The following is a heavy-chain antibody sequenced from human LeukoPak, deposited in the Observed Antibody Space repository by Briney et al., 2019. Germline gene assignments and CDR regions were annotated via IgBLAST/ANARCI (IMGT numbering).Heavy chain of an antibody. D-gene: IGHD7-27*01. CDR3: ARDADWGYDAYDI. CDR2: TYYKSKWHN. J-gene: IGHJ3*02. Sequence: SQTLSLTRAISGDGLSVSSDVWNWVRQSPSRGLEWLGRTYYKSKWHNDYAVSVKSRITISPDTSKNQFSLHLNSVTPEDTAVYYCARDADWGYDAYDIWGQGTMVTVSS. CDR1: GDGLSVSSDV. V-gene: IGHV6-1*01.